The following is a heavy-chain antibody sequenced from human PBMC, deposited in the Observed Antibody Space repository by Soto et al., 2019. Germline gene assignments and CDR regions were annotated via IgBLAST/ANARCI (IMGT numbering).Heavy chain of an antibody. Sequence: GGSLRLSCAVSGFTVSNNYMSWVRQAPGKGLEGVSVIYSGGYTAYGDSVKGRFTISRDNSKNTLYLQMNSLRADDTAVYYCARDTPRLWNFWSGYYVSDYYYYGMDVWGQGTTVTVSS. CDR2: IYSGGYT. J-gene: IGHJ6*02. CDR3: ARDTPRLWNFWSGYYVSDYYYYGMDV. V-gene: IGHV3-53*01. D-gene: IGHD3-3*01. CDR1: GFTVSNNY.